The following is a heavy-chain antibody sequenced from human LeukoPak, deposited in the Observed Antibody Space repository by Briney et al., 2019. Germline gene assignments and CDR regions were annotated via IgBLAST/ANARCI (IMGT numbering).Heavy chain of an antibody. CDR2: IYPEDSDT. D-gene: IGHD2-15*01. J-gene: IGHJ3*02. CDR3: ASTRDTLISAFDI. Sequence: GESLKISCQNSGHRLATYWIAWVRQMPRKGLEWMGIIYPEDSDTRYGPSFQGQVTISADKSIDTAYLQWNSLKTSGTAMYYCASTRDTLISAFDIWGQGTMVTVSS. V-gene: IGHV5-51*01. CDR1: GHRLATYW.